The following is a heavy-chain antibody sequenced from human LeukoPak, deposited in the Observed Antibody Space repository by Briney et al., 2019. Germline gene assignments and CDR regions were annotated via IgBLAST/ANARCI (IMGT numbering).Heavy chain of an antibody. Sequence: ASVKVSCKASGGTFSSYAISWVRQAPGQGLGWMGGIIPIFGTANYAQKFQGRVTITADDSTSTAYMDLRSLRFEDTAVYYCAREGVGINTGVFDYWGQGALVTVSS. CDR3: AREGVGINTGVFDY. CDR1: GGTFSSYA. J-gene: IGHJ4*02. CDR2: IIPIFGTA. D-gene: IGHD4-23*01. V-gene: IGHV1-69*13.